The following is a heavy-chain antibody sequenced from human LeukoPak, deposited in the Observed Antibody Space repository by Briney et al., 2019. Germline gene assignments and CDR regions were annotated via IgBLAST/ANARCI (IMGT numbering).Heavy chain of an antibody. J-gene: IGHJ3*02. Sequence: GGSLRLSCAASGFTFSSYGMHWVRQAPGKGLEWVAFIRYDGSNKYYADSVKGRFTISRDNSKNTLYLQMNSLRAEDTAVYYCASPGIAAAGNAFDIWGQGTMVTVSS. CDR1: GFTFSSYG. CDR2: IRYDGSNK. V-gene: IGHV3-30*02. CDR3: ASPGIAAAGNAFDI. D-gene: IGHD6-13*01.